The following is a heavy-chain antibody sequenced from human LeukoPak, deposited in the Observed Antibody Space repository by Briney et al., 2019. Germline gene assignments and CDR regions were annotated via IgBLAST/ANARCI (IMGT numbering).Heavy chain of an antibody. J-gene: IGHJ6*03. Sequence: GGSLRLSCAASGFTVSSNYMSWVRQAPGKGLEWVSVIYSGGSTYYADSVKGRFTISRDNSKNTLYLQMNSLRAEDTAVYYCVRGLPVYGDYAPHYYYMDVWGKGTTVTVSS. D-gene: IGHD4-17*01. V-gene: IGHV3-53*01. CDR1: GFTVSSNY. CDR3: VRGLPVYGDYAPHYYYMDV. CDR2: IYSGGST.